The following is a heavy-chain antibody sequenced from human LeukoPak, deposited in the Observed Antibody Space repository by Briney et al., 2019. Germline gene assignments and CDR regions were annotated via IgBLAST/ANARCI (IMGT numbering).Heavy chain of an antibody. CDR2: IYSTGNT. Sequence: PSQTLSLTCTGSGGSSSSGDREWSWIRQSPGKGLEWIGYIYSTGNTYYNPSLKSRVIISVDTSKNQFSLELNSVTAADTAVYYCARDSYSYGYGGFDYWGQGILVTVSS. V-gene: IGHV4-30-4*01. D-gene: IGHD5-18*01. CDR1: GGSSSSGDRE. J-gene: IGHJ4*02. CDR3: ARDSYSYGYGGFDY.